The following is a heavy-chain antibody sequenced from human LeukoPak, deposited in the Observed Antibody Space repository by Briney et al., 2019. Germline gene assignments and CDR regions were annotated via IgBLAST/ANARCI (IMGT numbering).Heavy chain of an antibody. Sequence: GGSLRLSCGGSGFTFSSYAMNWVRQAPGKGLEWVSGISGSGGSTYYADSVKGRFTTSRDNSKNTVFLQMISLRAEDTDFYYCAKGRGPGAYFDCWGQGTLVTVSS. CDR1: GFTFSSYA. J-gene: IGHJ4*02. D-gene: IGHD3-10*01. CDR3: AKGRGPGAYFDC. CDR2: ISGSGGST. V-gene: IGHV3-23*01.